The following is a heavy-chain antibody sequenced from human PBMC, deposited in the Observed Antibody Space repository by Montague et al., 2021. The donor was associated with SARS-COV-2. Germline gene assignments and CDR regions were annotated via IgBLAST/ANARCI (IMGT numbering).Heavy chain of an antibody. J-gene: IGHJ6*02. V-gene: IGHV3-30*04. CDR2: ISFDGRSQ. D-gene: IGHD6-19*01. Sequence: SLRLSCAASGFTFSSYAIHWVRQAPGKGLEWVALISFDGRSQYYADSVKGRFTISRDNSKSMPYLQMNSLRAADTATYYCARVPVAGYLGIYYYYGMDVWGQGTTVTVSS. CDR1: GFTFSSYA. CDR3: ARVPVAGYLGIYYYYGMDV.